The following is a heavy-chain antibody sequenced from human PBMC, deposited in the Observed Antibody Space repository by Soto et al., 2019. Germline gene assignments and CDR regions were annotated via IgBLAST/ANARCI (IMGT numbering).Heavy chain of an antibody. CDR3: VRRAITATTNWGAFDV. D-gene: IGHD1-20*01. CDR2: VSPGGYVS. CDR1: GITLSSLV. J-gene: IGHJ3*01. Sequence: PGGSLRLSCAASGITLSSLVMNWVRQAPGKRLEWVSPVSPGGYVSHYAGSGKGRFTIYRDNSRRTLHLHMDSLSAEYAAVYFCVRRAITATTNWGAFDVWGQGTGVTVSS. V-gene: IGHV3-23*01.